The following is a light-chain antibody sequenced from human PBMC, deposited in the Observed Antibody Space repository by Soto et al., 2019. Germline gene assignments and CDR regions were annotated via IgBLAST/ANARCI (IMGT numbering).Light chain of an antibody. CDR2: DAS. Sequence: IQLTQTPSTLYASVGDEVTITCRASQTISRWLAWYQQKPGRAPKLLIYDASTLESGVPSRFSGSGSETEFTLTISRLQPDDFATYFCHSRAFGQGTRLEIK. V-gene: IGKV1-5*01. CDR3: HSRA. CDR1: QTISRW. J-gene: IGKJ5*01.